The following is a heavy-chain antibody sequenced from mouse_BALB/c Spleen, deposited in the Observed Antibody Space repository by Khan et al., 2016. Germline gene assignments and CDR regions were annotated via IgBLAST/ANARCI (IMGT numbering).Heavy chain of an antibody. CDR2: IRYSGST. J-gene: IGHJ1*01. CDR3: TRSPTATRYFDV. V-gene: IGHV3-2*02. D-gene: IGHD1-2*01. CDR1: GYSITHDYA. Sequence: EVQLQESGPGLVKPSQSLSLTCTVTGYSITHDYAWNWIRQFPGNKLEWMGYIRYSGSTTYNPSLKSRISITRDTSKNQFFLQLYSVTTEDTATYYCTRSPTATRYFDVWGAGTTVTVSS.